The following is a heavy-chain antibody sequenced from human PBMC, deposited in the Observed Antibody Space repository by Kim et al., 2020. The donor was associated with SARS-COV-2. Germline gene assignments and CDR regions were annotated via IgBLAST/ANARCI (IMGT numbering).Heavy chain of an antibody. CDR3: AKDSYVSGTYYIHTYYYSMDV. V-gene: IGHV3-30*18. CDR2: ITFDGSNK. Sequence: GGSLRLSCAASGFTFSNYGIHWVRQAPGKGLEWVAVITFDGSNKYYADAVKGRFTISRDNSKNTLFLQMNSLRAEDTALYYCAKDSYVSGTYYIHTYYYSMDVWGQWTTVTVSS. D-gene: IGHD3-10*01. CDR1: GFTFSNYG. J-gene: IGHJ6*02.